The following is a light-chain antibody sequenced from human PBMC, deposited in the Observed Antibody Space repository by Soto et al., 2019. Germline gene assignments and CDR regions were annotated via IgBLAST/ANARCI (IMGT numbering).Light chain of an antibody. CDR1: SSDVGGYNY. Sequence: QSVLTQPASVSGSPGQSITLSCTGTSSDVGGYNYVSWYQQYPGKAPKVMIYEVNNRPSGVSNRFSGSKSGNTASLTISGLQAEDEADYYCSSYAGSTPVVFGGGTQLTVL. CDR2: EVN. J-gene: IGLJ2*01. V-gene: IGLV2-14*01. CDR3: SSYAGSTPVV.